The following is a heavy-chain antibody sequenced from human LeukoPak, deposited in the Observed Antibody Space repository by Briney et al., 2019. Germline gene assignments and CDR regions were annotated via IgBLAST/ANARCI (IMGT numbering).Heavy chain of an antibody. CDR2: IYYSGST. Sequence: GSLRLSCAASGFTFSDYYMSWIRQAPGKGLEWIGYIYYSGSTNYNPSLKSRVTISVDTSKNQFSLKLSSVTAADTAVYYCARAYSSSWYEGRWFDPWGQGTLVTVSS. V-gene: IGHV4-59*01. J-gene: IGHJ5*02. CDR3: ARAYSSSWYEGRWFDP. CDR1: GFTFSDYY. D-gene: IGHD6-13*01.